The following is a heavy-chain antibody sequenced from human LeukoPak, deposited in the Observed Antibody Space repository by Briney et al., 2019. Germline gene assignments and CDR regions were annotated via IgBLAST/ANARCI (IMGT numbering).Heavy chain of an antibody. Sequence: NPSETLSLTCTVSGGSISSGSYYWRWIRQPAGKGLEWIGRIYTSGSTNYNPSLKSRVTISVDTSKNQFSLKLSSVTAADTAVYYCARVRHRRSAVTAIPQRGAFDIWGQGTMVTVSS. J-gene: IGHJ3*02. CDR2: IYTSGST. D-gene: IGHD2-21*02. CDR3: ARVRHRRSAVTAIPQRGAFDI. V-gene: IGHV4-61*02. CDR1: GGSISSGSYY.